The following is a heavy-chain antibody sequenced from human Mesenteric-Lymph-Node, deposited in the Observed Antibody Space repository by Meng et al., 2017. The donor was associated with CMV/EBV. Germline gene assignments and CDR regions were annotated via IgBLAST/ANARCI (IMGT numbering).Heavy chain of an antibody. CDR2: IRHDESNN. CDR3: AKDHSFWSAYYSYFDY. Sequence: SCKTSGVTFSSYVMHWVRQAPGKGLEWVAFIRHDESNNYYADSVKGRFTISRDNSKNTLYLQMNSLRAEDTAVYYCAKDHSFWSAYYSYFDYWGQGTLVTVSS. D-gene: IGHD3-3*01. J-gene: IGHJ4*02. V-gene: IGHV3-30*02. CDR1: GVTFSSYV.